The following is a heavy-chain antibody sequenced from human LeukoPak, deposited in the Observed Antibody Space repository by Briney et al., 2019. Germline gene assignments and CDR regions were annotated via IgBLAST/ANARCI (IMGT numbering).Heavy chain of an antibody. CDR1: GGTFSSYA. D-gene: IGHD4-23*01. CDR2: IIPIFGTA. Sequence: GASVKVSCKASGGTFSSYAICWVRQAPGQGLEWIGGIIPIFGTANYAQKLQGRVTITTDESTSTAYMELSSLRSEDTAVYYCARGQVKFNYYYYMDVWGKGTTVTVSS. CDR3: ARGQVKFNYYYYMDV. J-gene: IGHJ6*03. V-gene: IGHV1-69*05.